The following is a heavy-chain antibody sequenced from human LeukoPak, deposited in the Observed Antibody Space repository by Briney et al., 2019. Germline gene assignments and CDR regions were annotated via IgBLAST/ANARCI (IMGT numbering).Heavy chain of an antibody. D-gene: IGHD6-13*01. V-gene: IGHV4-39*01. J-gene: IGHJ4*02. CDR2: IYYSGST. CDR3: ASCIAAGPCWY. Sequence: SETLPLTCTVSGGSISSSSYYWGWIRQPPGKGLEWIGSIYYSGSTYYNPSLKSRVTISVDTSKNQFSLKLSSVTAADTAVYYCASCIAAGPCWYWGQGTLVTVSS. CDR1: GGSISSSSYY.